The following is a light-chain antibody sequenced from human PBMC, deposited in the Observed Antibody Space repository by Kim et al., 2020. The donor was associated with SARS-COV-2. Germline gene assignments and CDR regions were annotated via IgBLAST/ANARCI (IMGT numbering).Light chain of an antibody. J-gene: IGLJ3*02. V-gene: IGLV3-19*01. CDR2: GKN. CDR1: SLRSNY. Sequence: SSELTQDPAVSVALGQTVRITCQGDSLRSNYASWYQQKPGQAPVLVIYGKNNRPSGIPDRFSGSSSGNTASLTITGAQAEDEADYYCNSRDSSGNRWVFGGGTQLTVL. CDR3: NSRDSSGNRWV.